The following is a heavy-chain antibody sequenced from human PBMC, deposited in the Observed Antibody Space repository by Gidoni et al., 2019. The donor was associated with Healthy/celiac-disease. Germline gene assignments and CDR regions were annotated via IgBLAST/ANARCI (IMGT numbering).Heavy chain of an antibody. J-gene: IGHJ6*02. Sequence: QVQLVQSGAEVKKPGSSVKVSCKASGGTFSSYAISWVRQAPGQGLEWMGRIIPILGIANYAQKFQGRVTITADKSTSTAYMELSSLRSEDTAVYYCARPDGYYYDSSGDFPRSQLVEDVWGQGTTVTVSS. CDR3: ARPDGYYYDSSGDFPRSQLVEDV. CDR1: GGTFSSYA. CDR2: IIPILGIA. D-gene: IGHD3-22*01. V-gene: IGHV1-69*09.